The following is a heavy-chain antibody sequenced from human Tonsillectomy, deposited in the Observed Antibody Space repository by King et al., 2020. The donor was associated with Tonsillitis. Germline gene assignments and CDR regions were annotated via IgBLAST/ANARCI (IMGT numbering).Heavy chain of an antibody. Sequence: VQLVQSGAEVKKPGASVKVSCKASGYTFPNYGINWVRQAPGQGLEWMGWISAYNGNTNYAQKLQGRVTMNTDTSTYTGHMELRSLRSDDTAVYYCARANSYGPLGWFDPWGQGTLVTVSS. CDR2: ISAYNGNT. J-gene: IGHJ5*02. CDR3: ARANSYGPLGWFDP. CDR1: GYTFPNYG. V-gene: IGHV1-18*01. D-gene: IGHD5-18*01.